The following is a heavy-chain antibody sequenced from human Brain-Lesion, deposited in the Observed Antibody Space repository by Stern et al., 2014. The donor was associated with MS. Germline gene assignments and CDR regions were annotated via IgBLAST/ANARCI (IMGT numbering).Heavy chain of an antibody. V-gene: IGHV4-39*01. D-gene: IGHD3-10*01. CDR1: GGSISSSSYY. J-gene: IGHJ4*02. CDR2: IYYRGST. CDR3: AKLWLGELPESPFDY. Sequence: VQLVESGPGLVKPSETLSLTCTVSGGSISSSSYYWGWIRQPPGKGLEWVGSIYYRGSTYYNPSLKSRVTLSMDPSKKPFPLRLSSVTAADTAVYFCAKLWLGELPESPFDYWGQGTLVTVSS.